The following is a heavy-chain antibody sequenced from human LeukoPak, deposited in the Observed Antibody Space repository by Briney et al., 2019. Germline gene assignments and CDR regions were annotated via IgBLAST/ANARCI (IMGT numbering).Heavy chain of an antibody. CDR1: GGSISSSSYY. D-gene: IGHD2-2*02. Sequence: PSETLSLTCTVSGGSISSSSYYWGWIRQPPGKGLEWIGSIYYSGSTYYNPSLKSRVTISVDTSKNQFSLKLSSVTAADTAVYYCARQNGYCSSTSCYTRDYWGQGTLVTVSS. CDR2: IYYSGST. J-gene: IGHJ4*02. V-gene: IGHV4-39*01. CDR3: ARQNGYCSSTSCYTRDY.